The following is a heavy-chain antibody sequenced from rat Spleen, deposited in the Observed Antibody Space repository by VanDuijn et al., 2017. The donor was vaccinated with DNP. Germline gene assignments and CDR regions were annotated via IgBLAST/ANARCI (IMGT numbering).Heavy chain of an antibody. CDR1: GFTFSNSG. J-gene: IGHJ2*01. CDR2: ITTSGGST. D-gene: IGHD1-10*01. CDR3: ARQRQLYY. Sequence: VQLVASGGGLVQPERSLKLSCTASGFTFSNSGMAWVRQAPTKGLEWVATITTSGGSTYYRYSVKDRFTISRDNAKSTLYLQMDSRRSEDTATYYCARQRQLYYWGQGVMVTVSS. V-gene: IGHV5S13*01.